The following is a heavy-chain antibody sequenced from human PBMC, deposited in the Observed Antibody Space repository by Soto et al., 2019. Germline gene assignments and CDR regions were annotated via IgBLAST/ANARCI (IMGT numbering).Heavy chain of an antibody. CDR3: ARDRGVAPPVAGNTHYYYYMDV. J-gene: IGHJ6*03. CDR2: ISAYNGNT. Sequence: QDQLVQSGVEVKKPGASVTVSCKASGYSFTTYGITWVRQAPGQGFEWMGWISAYNGNTNYAQKFQGRVTMATDASTSTAYLELRRLRSDDTAVYYCARDRGVAPPVAGNTHYYYYMDVWGKGTTVTVSS. D-gene: IGHD6-19*01. CDR1: GYSFTTYG. V-gene: IGHV1-18*01.